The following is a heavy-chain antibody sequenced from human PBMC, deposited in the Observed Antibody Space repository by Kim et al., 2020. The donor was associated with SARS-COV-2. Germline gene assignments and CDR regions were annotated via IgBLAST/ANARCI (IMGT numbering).Heavy chain of an antibody. D-gene: IGHD6-13*01. CDR1: GFTLSSYA. Sequence: GGSLRLSCAAFGFTLSSYAMPWVRQAPGKGLEWVAVFSYDGIYNYSADSVKGRFTISRDNSKNTRYLQMSTLRADDTAVYYGASEGYNTSWSNYGMDVWGPGTTVTVSS. CDR3: ASEGYNTSWSNYGMDV. CDR2: FSYDGIYN. J-gene: IGHJ6*02. V-gene: IGHV3-30*04.